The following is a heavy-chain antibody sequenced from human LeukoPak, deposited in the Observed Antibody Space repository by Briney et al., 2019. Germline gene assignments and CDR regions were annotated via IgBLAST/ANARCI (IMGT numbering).Heavy chain of an antibody. V-gene: IGHV1-24*01. J-gene: IGHJ5*02. Sequence: ASVKVSCKVSGYTLTELSMHWVRQAPGKGLEWMGGFDPEDGETIYAQKFQGRVTMTEDTSTDTAYMELSRLRSDDTAVYYCARDTGRLDTNWFDPWGQGTLVTVSS. D-gene: IGHD6-25*01. CDR2: FDPEDGET. CDR3: ARDTGRLDTNWFDP. CDR1: GYTLTELS.